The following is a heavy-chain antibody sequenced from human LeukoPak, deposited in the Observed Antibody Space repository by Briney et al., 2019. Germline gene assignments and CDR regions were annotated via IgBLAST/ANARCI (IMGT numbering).Heavy chain of an antibody. CDR2: IKQDGSEK. CDR1: GFTFSSYW. Sequence: AGESLKISCAASGFTFSSYWMSWVRQAPGKGLEWVANIKQDGSEKYYVDSVKGRFTISRDNAKNSLYLQMNSLRAEDTAVYYCATXGAAAADFFDYWGQGTLVTVSS. D-gene: IGHD6-13*01. CDR3: ATXGAAAADFFDY. V-gene: IGHV3-7*01. J-gene: IGHJ4*02.